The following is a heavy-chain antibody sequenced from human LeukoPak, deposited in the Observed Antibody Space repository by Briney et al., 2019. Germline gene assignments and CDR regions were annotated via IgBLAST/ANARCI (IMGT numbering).Heavy chain of an antibody. D-gene: IGHD6-13*01. V-gene: IGHV3-23*01. CDR3: AKDRSSSWDPFDY. CDR2: ISGSGGST. CDR1: GFTFTGYT. Sequence: GGSLRLSCAASGFTFTGYTMGWVRQVPGKGLEWVSGISGSGGSTYYVDSVKGRFTISRDNSKNTLFLQMNSLRADDTAVYYCAKDRSSSWDPFDYWGQGTLVTVSA. J-gene: IGHJ4*02.